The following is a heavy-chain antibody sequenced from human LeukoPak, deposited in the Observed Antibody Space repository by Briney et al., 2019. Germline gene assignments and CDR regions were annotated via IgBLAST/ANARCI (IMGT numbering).Heavy chain of an antibody. CDR2: IYHSGST. CDR1: GGSISSGGYY. V-gene: IGHV4-31*03. J-gene: IGHJ4*02. D-gene: IGHD4-17*01. CDR3: ARVLDGDFIDY. Sequence: SETLSLTCTVSGGSISSGGYYWSWIRQHPGKGLEWIGYIYHSGSTYYNPSLKSRVTISVDTSKNQFSLKLSSVTAADTAVYYCARVLDGDFIDYWGQGTLVTVSS.